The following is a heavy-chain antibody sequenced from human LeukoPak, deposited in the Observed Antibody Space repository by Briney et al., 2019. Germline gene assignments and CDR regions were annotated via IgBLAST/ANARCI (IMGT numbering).Heavy chain of an antibody. Sequence: SETLSLTCAVYGGSFSGYYWSWIRQPPGKGLEWIGEINHSGSTNYNPSLKSRVTISVDTSKNQFSLKLSSVTAADTAVYYCARHGSSWYDAFDIWGQGTMVTVSS. V-gene: IGHV4-34*01. CDR2: INHSGST. J-gene: IGHJ3*02. CDR3: ARHGSSWYDAFDI. D-gene: IGHD6-13*01. CDR1: GGSFSGYY.